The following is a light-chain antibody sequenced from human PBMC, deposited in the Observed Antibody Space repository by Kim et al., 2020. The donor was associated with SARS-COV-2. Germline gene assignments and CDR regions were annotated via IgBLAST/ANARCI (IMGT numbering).Light chain of an antibody. Sequence: RVTISCTGSSSNIGAGYSVNWYQQLPGTAPKLLINGNNNRPSGVPDRFSDSKSGTSGSLAITGLQAEDEADYYCQSYDNRLSGYVFGTGTKVTVL. V-gene: IGLV1-40*01. CDR3: QSYDNRLSGYV. J-gene: IGLJ1*01. CDR1: SSNIGAGYS. CDR2: GNN.